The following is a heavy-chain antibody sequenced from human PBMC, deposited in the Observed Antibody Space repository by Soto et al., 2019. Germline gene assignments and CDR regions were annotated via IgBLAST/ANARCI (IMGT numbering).Heavy chain of an antibody. J-gene: IGHJ6*02. CDR2: INSDGSIT. CDR3: ARQEGAAFYYDGMDA. CDR1: GFTFSSYW. Sequence: EVQLVESGGGLVQPGGSLRLSCAASGFTFSSYWMHWVRQAPGKGLVWVSRINSDGSITSYADSVKGRFTISRDNAKNTLYLHMNSLRAEDTAVYYCARQEGAAFYYDGMDAWGQGTTVTVSS. V-gene: IGHV3-74*01.